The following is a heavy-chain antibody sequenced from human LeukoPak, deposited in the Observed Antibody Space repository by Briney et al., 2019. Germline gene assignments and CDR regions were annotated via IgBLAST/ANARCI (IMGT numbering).Heavy chain of an antibody. J-gene: IGHJ5*02. CDR1: GYSFTGYY. V-gene: IGHV1-2*03. CDR3: ARGIMTTFGGVIAHINWFDR. D-gene: IGHD3-16*02. Sequence: VASVRVSCKASGYSFTGYYIHWVPQAPGQGLESMGWIDPNSGDTEYPQKFQGRVTMTRDTSISTAYMELSRLRSDDTAVYFCARGIMTTFGGVIAHINWFDRWSERCLVTVSS. CDR2: IDPNSGDT.